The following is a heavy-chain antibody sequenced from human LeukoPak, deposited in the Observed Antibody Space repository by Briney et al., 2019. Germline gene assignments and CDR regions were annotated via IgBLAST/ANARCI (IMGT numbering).Heavy chain of an antibody. V-gene: IGHV3-23*01. Sequence: GGSLRLSCAASGFTFSNYAMNWVRQAPGKGLEWVSGISTTDATTSYADSVKGRFTISRDNSKNTLYLQMNSLRAEDTAVYYCARDPGGPHTVKWDAFDIWGQGTMVTVSS. CDR1: GFTFSNYA. D-gene: IGHD2-2*02. J-gene: IGHJ3*02. CDR2: ISTTDATT. CDR3: ARDPGGPHTVKWDAFDI.